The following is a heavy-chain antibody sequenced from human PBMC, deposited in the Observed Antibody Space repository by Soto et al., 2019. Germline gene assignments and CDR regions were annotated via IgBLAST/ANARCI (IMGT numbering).Heavy chain of an antibody. CDR3: AREGRGYYGSGSPRPFGY. J-gene: IGHJ4*02. CDR2: IYYSGST. D-gene: IGHD3-10*01. Sequence: SETLSLTCTVSGGSISSGDYYWSWIRQPPGKGLEWIGYIYYSGSTYYNPSLKSRVTISVDTSKNQFSLKLSSVTAADTAVYYCAREGRGYYGSGSPRPFGYWGQGTLVTVS. V-gene: IGHV4-30-4*01. CDR1: GGSISSGDYY.